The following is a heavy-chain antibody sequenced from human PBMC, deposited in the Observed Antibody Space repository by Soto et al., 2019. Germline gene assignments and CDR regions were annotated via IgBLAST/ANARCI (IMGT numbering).Heavy chain of an antibody. CDR1: GFTLSDYY. CDR3: ARNSYHFDS. Sequence: QVQLVESGGGLVKPGGSLRLSCAASGFTLSDYYMSWIRQAPGKGLEWISYISSSGRTIYYADSAKGRFTISRDNAKNSLYLQLNCLRAEETAVYYCARNSYHFDSWGQGVLVTVSS. V-gene: IGHV3-11*01. D-gene: IGHD5-18*01. J-gene: IGHJ4*02. CDR2: ISSSGRTI.